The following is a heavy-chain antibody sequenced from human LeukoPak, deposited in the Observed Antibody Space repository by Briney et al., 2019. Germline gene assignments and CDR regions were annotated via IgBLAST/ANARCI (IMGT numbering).Heavy chain of an antibody. CDR1: GFTLSSYA. CDR3: ATSPHYYGSGSYYNPYYYYYGMDV. D-gene: IGHD3-10*01. V-gene: IGHV3-23*01. CDR2: ISGSGCST. Sequence: GGSLSLSCAVSGFTLSSYAMSWVRQSPGKGREGVSAISGSGCSTYYTDSVKGRFTISRDNSKNTLYLQMNSLRAEDTAVYYCATSPHYYGSGSYYNPYYYYYGMDVWGKGTTVTVSS. J-gene: IGHJ6*04.